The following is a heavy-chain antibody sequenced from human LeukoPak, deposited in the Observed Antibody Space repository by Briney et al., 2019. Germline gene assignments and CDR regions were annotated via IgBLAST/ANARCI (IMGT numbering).Heavy chain of an antibody. CDR1: GGPISSGGYS. D-gene: IGHD3-10*01. Sequence: SQTLSLTCTVSGGPISSGGYSWSWIRQDPGKGLEWIGYIYYSGSTYYNPSLKSRVTISVDTSKNQFSLKLNSVTAADTAVYYCAREYGSGSLYFDYWGQGTLVTVSS. CDR3: AREYGSGSLYFDY. CDR2: IYYSGST. V-gene: IGHV4-31*03. J-gene: IGHJ4*02.